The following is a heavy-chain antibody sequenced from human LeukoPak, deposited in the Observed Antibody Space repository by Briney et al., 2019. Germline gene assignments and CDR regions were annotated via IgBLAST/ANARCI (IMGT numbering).Heavy chain of an antibody. V-gene: IGHV4-39*01. CDR3: ARIPLKDSDSSGYEY. D-gene: IGHD3-22*01. Sequence: SETLSLTCTVSGGSITNTRYYWGWIRQPPGKGLEWLGSIFYTGTTYYNPSLKSRVTISVDTSKNQFSLKLSSVTAADTAVYYCARIPLKDSDSSGYEYWGQGTLVTVSS. J-gene: IGHJ4*02. CDR2: IFYTGTT. CDR1: GGSITNTRYY.